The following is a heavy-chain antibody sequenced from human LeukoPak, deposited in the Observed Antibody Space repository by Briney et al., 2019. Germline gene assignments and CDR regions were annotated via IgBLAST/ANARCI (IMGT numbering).Heavy chain of an antibody. Sequence: GGSLRLSCAASGFTFSSYGMHWVRQAPGKGLEWVAFIRYDGRNKYYADSVKGRFTISRDNSKNTLYLQMNSLRAEDTAVYYCAKDACGGDCFTLNFDYWGQGTLVTVSS. CDR1: GFTFSSYG. CDR3: AKDACGGDCFTLNFDY. CDR2: IRYDGRNK. J-gene: IGHJ4*02. V-gene: IGHV3-30*02. D-gene: IGHD2-21*02.